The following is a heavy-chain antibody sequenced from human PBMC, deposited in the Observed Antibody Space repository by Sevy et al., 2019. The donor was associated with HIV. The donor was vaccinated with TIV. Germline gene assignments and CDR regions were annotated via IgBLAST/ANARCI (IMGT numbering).Heavy chain of an antibody. J-gene: IGHJ4*02. V-gene: IGHV3-30*04. Sequence: GGSLRLSCAASGFTFSDYAIHWVRQAPGKGLEWLAVISYHGRNQFYADSVRGRFTITRDDSKNTVYLQMNSLRPDDTAVYYCARKQFVLPFDYWGQGTLVTVSS. D-gene: IGHD6-6*01. CDR2: ISYHGRNQ. CDR1: GFTFSDYA. CDR3: ARKQFVLPFDY.